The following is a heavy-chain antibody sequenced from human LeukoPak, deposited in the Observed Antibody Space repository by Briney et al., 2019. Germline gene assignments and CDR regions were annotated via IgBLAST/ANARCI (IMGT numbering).Heavy chain of an antibody. V-gene: IGHV1-69*05. J-gene: IGHJ6*03. CDR3: ASGATINYYYYYMDV. CDR2: IIPIFGTA. D-gene: IGHD5-12*01. Sequence: SVKVSCKASGGTFSSYAISWVRQAPGQALEWMGRIIPIFGTANYAQKFQRRVTLTTDESTSTAYMELSTLRSEDTAVYYCASGATINYYYYYMDVWGKGTTVTVSS. CDR1: GGTFSSYA.